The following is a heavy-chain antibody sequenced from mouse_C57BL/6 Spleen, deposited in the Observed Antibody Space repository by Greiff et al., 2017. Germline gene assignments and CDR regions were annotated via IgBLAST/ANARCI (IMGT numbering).Heavy chain of an antibody. CDR3: ARGIYYGNYYFDY. J-gene: IGHJ2*01. CDR2: ISYDGSN. Sequence: ESGPGLVKPSQSLSLTCSVTGYSITSGYYWNWILQFPGNKLEWMGYISYDGSNNYNPSLKNRISITPDTPNNQFFLKLNSLATEDTTTYYSARGIYYGNYYFDYWGQGTTLTVSS. V-gene: IGHV3-6*01. D-gene: IGHD2-1*01. CDR1: GYSITSGYY.